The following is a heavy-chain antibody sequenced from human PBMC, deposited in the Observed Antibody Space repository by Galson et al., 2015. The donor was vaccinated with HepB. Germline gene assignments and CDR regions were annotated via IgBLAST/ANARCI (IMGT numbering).Heavy chain of an antibody. J-gene: IGHJ4*02. CDR2: IYYSGST. D-gene: IGHD3-22*01. CDR3: ARLFSDSASGYYYYYFDY. Sequence: SETLSLTCTVSGGSISSYYWSWIRQPPGKGLEWIGYIYYSGSTNYNPSLNSRVTISVDTSKNQFSLNLSSVTAADTAVYYCARLFSDSASGYYYYYFDYWGQRILVTVSS. V-gene: IGHV4-59*08. CDR1: GGSISSYY.